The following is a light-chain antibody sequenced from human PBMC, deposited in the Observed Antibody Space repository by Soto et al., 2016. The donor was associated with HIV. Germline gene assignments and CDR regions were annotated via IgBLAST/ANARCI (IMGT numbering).Light chain of an antibody. V-gene: IGKV1-39*01. CDR3: QQSHSPPRT. CDR1: QSISNY. Sequence: IQMTQSPSSLSPSVGDSITITCRASQSISNYLNWYQQKPGKAPKVLISATSDLQSGVPSRFSGSRSGREFTLTISSLQPEDFATYYCQQSHSPPRTFGQGTKVE. CDR2: ATS. J-gene: IGKJ1*01.